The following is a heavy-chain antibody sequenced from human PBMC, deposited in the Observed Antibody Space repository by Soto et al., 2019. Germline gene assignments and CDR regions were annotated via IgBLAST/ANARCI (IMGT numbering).Heavy chain of an antibody. CDR1: GYTFTGYH. D-gene: IGHD4-4*01. CDR3: ARAHYRNYPVQLRYYYGMDV. Sequence: ASVKVSFKASGYTFTGYHMHWVRQAPGQGLEWMGWINPNSGGTNYAQKFQGRVTMTRDTSISTAYMELSRLRSDDTAVYYCARAHYRNYPVQLRYYYGMDVWGQGTTVTVSS. CDR2: INPNSGGT. V-gene: IGHV1-2*02. J-gene: IGHJ6*02.